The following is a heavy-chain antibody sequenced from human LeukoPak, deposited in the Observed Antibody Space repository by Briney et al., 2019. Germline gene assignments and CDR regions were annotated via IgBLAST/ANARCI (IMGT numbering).Heavy chain of an antibody. D-gene: IGHD5-18*01. V-gene: IGHV3-23*01. CDR3: AARNTAMAQYYFDY. J-gene: IGHJ4*02. Sequence: PGGSLGLSCAASGFTFSSYAMSWVRQAPGKGLEWVSAISGTGGSTYYADSVKGRFTISRDNSKNTLYLQMNSLRAEDTAVYYCAARNTAMAQYYFDYWGQGTLVTVSS. CDR1: GFTFSSYA. CDR2: ISGTGGST.